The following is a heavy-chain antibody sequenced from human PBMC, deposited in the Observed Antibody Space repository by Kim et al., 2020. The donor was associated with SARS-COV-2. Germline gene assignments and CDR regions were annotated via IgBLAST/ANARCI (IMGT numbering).Heavy chain of an antibody. Sequence: VKGRFTISRDNSKNTLYPQMNSLRAEDTAVYYCAKLLTPDDNYYYYGMDVWGQGTTVTVSS. J-gene: IGHJ6*02. CDR3: AKLLTPDDNYYYYGMDV. V-gene: IGHV3-30*02.